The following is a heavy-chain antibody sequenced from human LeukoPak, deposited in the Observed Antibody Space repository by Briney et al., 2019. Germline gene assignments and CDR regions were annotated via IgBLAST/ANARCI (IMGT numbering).Heavy chain of an antibody. V-gene: IGHV3-11*04. J-gene: IGHJ3*01. D-gene: IGHD6-13*01. Sequence: GGSLRLSCAASGFTFSDYFMSWIRQAPGKGLEWISYITNDDSSVFYADSVQGRFTISRDNSKSSLYLQMNSLRAEDTAVYYCARRLPIAGGSSHAFNVWGRGTMVTVSS. CDR1: GFTFSDYF. CDR3: ARRLPIAGGSSHAFNV. CDR2: ITNDDSSV.